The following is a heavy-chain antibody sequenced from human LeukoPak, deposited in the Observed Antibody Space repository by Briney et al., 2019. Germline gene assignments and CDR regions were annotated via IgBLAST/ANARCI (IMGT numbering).Heavy chain of an antibody. V-gene: IGHV3-15*01. CDR1: GITFSNAW. Sequence: GGSLRLSCAASGITFSNAWMTCVRQATGKGLEWVGRIYRSSNSETTDYGAPVKGRFTMSRDDSKTTLYLQMNSLKTEDTAVYYCTTYSSGSCPFWGQGTLVTVSS. D-gene: IGHD6-19*01. J-gene: IGHJ4*02. CDR3: TTYSSGSCPF. CDR2: IYRSSNSETT.